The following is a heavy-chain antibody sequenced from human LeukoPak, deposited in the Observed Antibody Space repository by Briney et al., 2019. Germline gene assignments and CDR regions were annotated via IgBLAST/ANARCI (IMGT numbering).Heavy chain of an antibody. CDR1: GGSVSSGSYY. CDR3: VNLGYCSGETCYSVY. D-gene: IGHD2-15*01. CDR2: IYYSGST. V-gene: IGHV4-61*01. J-gene: IGHJ4*02. Sequence: PSETLSLTCTVSGGSVSSGSYYWSWIRQPPGKGLEWIGYIYYSGSTNYNPSLKSRVTLSVDESKNQFSLRLSSVTAADTAVYYCVNLGYCSGETCYSVYWGQGTLVTVSS.